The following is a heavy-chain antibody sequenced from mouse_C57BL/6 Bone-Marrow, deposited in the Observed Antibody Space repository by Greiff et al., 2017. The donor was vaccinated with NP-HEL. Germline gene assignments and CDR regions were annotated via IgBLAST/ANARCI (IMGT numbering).Heavy chain of an antibody. J-gene: IGHJ3*01. CDR3: ARDSYDYDPFFAD. V-gene: IGHV5-4*01. D-gene: IGHD2-4*01. CDR2: ISDGGSYT. CDR1: GFTFSSYA. Sequence: EVMLVESGGGLVKPGGSLKLSCAASGFTFSSYAMSWVRQTPEKRLEWVATISDGGSYTYYPDNVKGRFTISRDNAKNNLYLQMSHLKSEDTAMYYCARDSYDYDPFFADWGQGTLVTVSA.